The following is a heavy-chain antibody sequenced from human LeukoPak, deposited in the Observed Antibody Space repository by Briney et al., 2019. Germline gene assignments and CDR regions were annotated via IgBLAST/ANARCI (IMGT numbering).Heavy chain of an antibody. CDR1: GYFISSGYY. CDR2: IYYSGST. D-gene: IGHD6-19*01. CDR3: ARLPLAVAGTRYYYYYYMDV. Sequence: SETLSLTCAVSGYFISSGYYWGWIRQPPGKGLEWIGYIYYSGSTNYNPSLKSRVTISVDTSKNQFSLKLSCVTAADTAVYYCARLPLAVAGTRYYYYYYMDVWGKGTTLTVSS. V-gene: IGHV4-61*01. J-gene: IGHJ6*03.